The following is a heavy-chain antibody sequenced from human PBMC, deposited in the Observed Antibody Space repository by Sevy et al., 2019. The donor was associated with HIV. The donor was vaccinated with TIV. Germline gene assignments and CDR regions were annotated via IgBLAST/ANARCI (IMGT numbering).Heavy chain of an antibody. V-gene: IGHV3-74*01. D-gene: IGHD3-10*01. J-gene: IGHJ4*02. CDR2: INSDGIST. CDR3: ASSKGDYYYGSGSLHADY. CDR1: GFTFSSYW. Sequence: GGSLRLSCAASGFTFSSYWMHWVRQAPGKGLVWVSRINSDGISTSYADSVKGRFTISRDNAKNTLYLQMNSLRAEDTAVYYCASSKGDYYYGSGSLHADYWGQGTLVTVSS.